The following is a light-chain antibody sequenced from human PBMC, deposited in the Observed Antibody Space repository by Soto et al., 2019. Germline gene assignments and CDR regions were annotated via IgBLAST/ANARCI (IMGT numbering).Light chain of an antibody. J-gene: IGLJ1*01. CDR2: DVT. V-gene: IGLV2-18*02. Sequence: QSALTQPASVSGSPGQSITVSCTGTSSDVGSYNRVSWYQQPPGTAPKLIIYDVTNRPFGVPDRFFGSKSGNTASLTISGLQAEDEADYYCCSYTTRTTYVFGTGTKVTVL. CDR3: CSYTTRTTYV. CDR1: SSDVGSYNR.